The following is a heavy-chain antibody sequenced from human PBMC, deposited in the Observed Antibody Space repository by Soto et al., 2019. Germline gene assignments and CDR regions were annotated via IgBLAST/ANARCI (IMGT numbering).Heavy chain of an antibody. CDR1: GGSISSYY. J-gene: IGHJ4*02. Sequence: SETLSLTCTVSGGSISSYYWSWIRQPPGKGLEWIGYIYYSGSTNYNPSLKSRVTISVDTSKNQFSLKLSSVTAADTAVYYCARVGITIFGVVVFDYWGQGTLVTVSS. V-gene: IGHV4-59*01. CDR3: ARVGITIFGVVVFDY. CDR2: IYYSGST. D-gene: IGHD3-3*01.